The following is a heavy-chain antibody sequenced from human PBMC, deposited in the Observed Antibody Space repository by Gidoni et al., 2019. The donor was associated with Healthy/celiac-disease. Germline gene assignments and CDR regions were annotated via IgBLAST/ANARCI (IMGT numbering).Heavy chain of an antibody. J-gene: IGHJ6*02. CDR3: ARCERSGYYHRYYYGMDV. Sequence: QLQLQESGPGLVKPSETLSLTCTVSGGSISSSSYYWGWIRQPPGKGLEWIGSIYYSGSTYYNPSLKSRVTISVDTSKNQFSLKLSSVTAADTAVYYCARCERSGYYHRYYYGMDVWGQGTTVTVSS. CDR1: GGSISSSSYY. D-gene: IGHD3-22*01. CDR2: IYYSGST. V-gene: IGHV4-39*01.